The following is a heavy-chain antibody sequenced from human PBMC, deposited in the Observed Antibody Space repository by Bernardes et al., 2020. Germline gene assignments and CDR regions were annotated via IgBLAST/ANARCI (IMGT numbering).Heavy chain of an antibody. CDR3: AKGGSSSSISRGGPSDAFDI. D-gene: IGHD6-6*01. V-gene: IGHV3-23*01. J-gene: IGHJ3*02. Sequence: GGSLRLSCAASGFTFSSYAMSWVRQAPGKGLEWVSALSGSGGSTYYADSVKGRFTISRDNSKNTLYLQMNSLRAEDTAVYYCAKGGSSSSISRGGPSDAFDIWGQGTMVTVSS. CDR1: GFTFSSYA. CDR2: LSGSGGST.